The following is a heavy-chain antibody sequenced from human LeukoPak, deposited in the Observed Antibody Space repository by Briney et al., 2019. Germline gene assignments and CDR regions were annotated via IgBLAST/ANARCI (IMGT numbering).Heavy chain of an antibody. CDR1: GGSISSYY. V-gene: IGHV4-34*01. J-gene: IGHJ4*02. D-gene: IGHD6-19*01. CDR3: AREVPRIAVAGSDY. Sequence: SETLSLTCTVSGGSISSYYWSWIRQPPGKGLEWIGEINHSGSTNYNPSLKSRVTISVDTSKNQFSLKLSSVTAADTAVYYCAREVPRIAVAGSDYWGQGTLVTVSS. CDR2: INHSGST.